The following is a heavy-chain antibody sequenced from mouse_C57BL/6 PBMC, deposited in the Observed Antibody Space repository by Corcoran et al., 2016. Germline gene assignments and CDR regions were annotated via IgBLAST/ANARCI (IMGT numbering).Heavy chain of an antibody. J-gene: IGHJ1*03. CDR2: INTYSGVP. Sequence: QIQLVQSGPELKKPGETVKISCKASGYTFTTYGMSWVKQAPGKGLKWMGWINTYSGVPTYADDFKGRFAFSLETSASTAYLQINNLKNEDTATYVCARQDRGSSYGYGYFDVWGTGTTVTVSS. V-gene: IGHV9-3*01. D-gene: IGHD1-1*01. CDR3: ARQDRGSSYGYGYFDV. CDR1: GYTFTTYG.